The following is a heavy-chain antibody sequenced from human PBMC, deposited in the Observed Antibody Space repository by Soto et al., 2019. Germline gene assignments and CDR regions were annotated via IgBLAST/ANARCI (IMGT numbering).Heavy chain of an antibody. V-gene: IGHV1-46*01. J-gene: IGHJ4*02. Sequence: QVQVVQSGAEVKKPGASVKVSCKTSGYTFTNYHAHWVRQAPGQGLEWMGAINPNGGSTTYAQHLQGRVTMTSDSSTSTVYMEMGSLRSDGSAVYYCALPKNTLGWYNFWGQGTLVTVS. CDR2: INPNGGST. CDR1: GYTFTNYH. CDR3: ALPKNTLGWYNF. D-gene: IGHD6-19*01.